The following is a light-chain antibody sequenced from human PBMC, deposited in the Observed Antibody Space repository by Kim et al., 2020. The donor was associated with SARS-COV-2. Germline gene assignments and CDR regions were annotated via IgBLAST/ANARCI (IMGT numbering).Light chain of an antibody. CDR3: QQYGNPPLT. CDR2: GAS. J-gene: IGKJ4*02. CDR1: KSISSSY. V-gene: IGKV3-20*01. Sequence: PGDTAPLSSSASKSISSSYLFRHQQNPGPAPRLFSYGASSRATGVPDRGSGSGSGTAFTLTISRLEPEDCAVYYCQQYGNPPLTFGGGTKVDIK.